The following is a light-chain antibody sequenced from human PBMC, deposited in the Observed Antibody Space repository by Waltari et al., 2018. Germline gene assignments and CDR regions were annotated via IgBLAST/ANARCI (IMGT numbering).Light chain of an antibody. CDR3: AAWDVRLNAVV. CDR1: NSNIGSKP. Sequence: QSVLTQPPSASGTPGQTVTISCSGSNSNIGSKPVSWYQQLPGSAPKLLIYSNDRRPSGVPDRFSGSKSGTSASLDITGLQTEGEADYHCAAWDVRLNAVVFGGGTKLTVL. CDR2: SND. V-gene: IGLV1-44*01. J-gene: IGLJ2*01.